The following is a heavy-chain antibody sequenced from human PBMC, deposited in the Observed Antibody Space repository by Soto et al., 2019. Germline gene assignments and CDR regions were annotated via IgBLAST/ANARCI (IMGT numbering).Heavy chain of an antibody. CDR2: INPNTGDA. CDR1: GYSFTGYY. CDR3: VREGGTLGHSLGELFPTQNYLYYGMDV. J-gene: IGHJ6*01. V-gene: IGHV1-2*04. D-gene: IGHD3-10*01. Sequence: ASVKVSCKASGYSFTGYYIHWLRQAPGQGPEWMGWINPNTGDAKYAQKFQGWVTLTRDTSISTAYMEMKRLKSDDTAVFYCVREGGTLGHSLGELFPTQNYLYYGMDVWG.